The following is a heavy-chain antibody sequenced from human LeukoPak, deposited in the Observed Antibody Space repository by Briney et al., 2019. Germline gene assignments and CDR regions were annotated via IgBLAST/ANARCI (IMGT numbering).Heavy chain of an antibody. V-gene: IGHV3-20*04. CDR3: ARTYSSSWYYFDY. J-gene: IGHJ4*02. D-gene: IGHD6-13*01. Sequence: GGSLRLSCTASGFAFGDYAMTWVRQAPGKGLEWVSGINWNGGSTGYADSVKGRFTISRDNAKNSLYLQMNSLRAEDTALYYCARTYSSSWYYFDYWGQGTLVTVSS. CDR1: GFAFGDYA. CDR2: INWNGGST.